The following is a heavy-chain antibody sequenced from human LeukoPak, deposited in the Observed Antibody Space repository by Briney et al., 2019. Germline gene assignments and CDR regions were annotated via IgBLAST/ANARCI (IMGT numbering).Heavy chain of an antibody. CDR1: GYTFTSYD. J-gene: IGHJ4*02. CDR2: MNPNSGNT. D-gene: IGHD3-16*02. V-gene: IGHV1-8*03. CDR3: ARGLFVGRGSYPPGY. Sequence: GASVKVSCKASGYTFTSYDINWVRHATGQGLEWMGWMNPNSGNTGYAQKFQGRVTITRNTSISTAYMELSSLRSEDTAVYYCARGLFVGRGSYPPGYWGQGTLVTVSS.